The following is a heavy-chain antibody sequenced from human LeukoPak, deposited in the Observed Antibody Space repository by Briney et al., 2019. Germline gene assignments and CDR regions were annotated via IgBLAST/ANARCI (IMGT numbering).Heavy chain of an antibody. Sequence: GETLRLSCAPSGFTFSSYAMSWVRQAPGKGLEWVSTFVGGGGNTYYADSVKGRFTISRDNSKNTLYLQMNSLRAEDTAVYYCARAGGAPFDYWGQGTLVTVSS. V-gene: IGHV3-23*01. CDR2: FVGGGGNT. CDR3: ARAGGAPFDY. CDR1: GFTFSSYA. J-gene: IGHJ4*02. D-gene: IGHD3-16*01.